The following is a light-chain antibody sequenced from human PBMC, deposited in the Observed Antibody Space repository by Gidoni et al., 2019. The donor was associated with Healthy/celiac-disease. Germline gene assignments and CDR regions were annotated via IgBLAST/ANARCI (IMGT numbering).Light chain of an antibody. V-gene: IGKV3-20*01. Sequence: ELVLTQSPGTLSLSPGERATLSCRASQSVSSSYLAWYQQKPGQAPRLLIYGASSRATGIPDRFSGSGSGTDFTLTISRLDPEDFAVYYCQQYGSSPGFTFGPGTKVDIK. J-gene: IGKJ3*01. CDR3: QQYGSSPGFT. CDR1: QSVSSSY. CDR2: GAS.